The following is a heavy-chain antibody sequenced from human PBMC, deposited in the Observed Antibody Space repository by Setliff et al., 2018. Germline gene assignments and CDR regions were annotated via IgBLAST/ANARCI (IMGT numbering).Heavy chain of an antibody. V-gene: IGHV4-34*01. Sequence: SETLSLTCAVYGGSFSGYYWCWIRQPPGKGLEWIGEINHSGSTNYNPSLKSRVTISVDTSKNQFSLKLSSVTAADTAVYYCARGYGYSSGWYRVYFDYWGQGTLVTVSS. CDR3: ARGYGYSSGWYRVYFDY. J-gene: IGHJ4*02. CDR1: GGSFSGYY. CDR2: INHSGST. D-gene: IGHD6-19*01.